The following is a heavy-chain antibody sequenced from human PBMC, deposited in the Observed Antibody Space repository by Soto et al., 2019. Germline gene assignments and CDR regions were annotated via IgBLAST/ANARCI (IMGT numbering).Heavy chain of an antibody. Sequence: PGGSLRLSCAASGFTFSSYAMSWVRQAPGKGLEWVSAISGSGGSTYYADSVKGRFTISRDNSKNTLYLQMNSLRAEDTAVYYCAKVPAATYYYYGMDVWGQGNTVIVSS. CDR2: ISGSGGST. V-gene: IGHV3-23*01. CDR3: AKVPAATYYYYGMDV. J-gene: IGHJ6*02. D-gene: IGHD2-2*01. CDR1: GFTFSSYA.